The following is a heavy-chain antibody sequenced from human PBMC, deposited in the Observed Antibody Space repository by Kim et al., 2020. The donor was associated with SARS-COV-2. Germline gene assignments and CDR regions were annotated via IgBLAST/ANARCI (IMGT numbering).Heavy chain of an antibody. Sequence: GGSLRLSCAASGFTFSSYSMNWVRQAPGKGLEWVSSISSSSSYIYYADSVKGRFTISRDNAKNSLYLQMNSLRAEDATLYYCASDLEARFGDAFDIWGQGTMVTVSS. CDR1: GFTFSSYS. D-gene: IGHD3-10*01. CDR3: ASDLEARFGDAFDI. CDR2: ISSSSSYI. V-gene: IGHV3-21*01. J-gene: IGHJ3*02.